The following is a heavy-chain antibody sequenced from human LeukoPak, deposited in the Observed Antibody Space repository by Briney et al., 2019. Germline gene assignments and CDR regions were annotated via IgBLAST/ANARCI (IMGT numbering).Heavy chain of an antibody. D-gene: IGHD3-3*01. CDR2: MYYSGST. Sequence: SETLSLTCTVYGGSISSSSYYWGWIRQPPGKGLEWSGSMYYSGSTYSNPSLKSRATISLHTSKNQFSLKLSSVTAADTAVYYCARRVFLESPDYGIDVWGQGTTVTVSS. V-gene: IGHV4-39*01. CDR3: ARRVFLESPDYGIDV. CDR1: GGSISSSSYY. J-gene: IGHJ6*02.